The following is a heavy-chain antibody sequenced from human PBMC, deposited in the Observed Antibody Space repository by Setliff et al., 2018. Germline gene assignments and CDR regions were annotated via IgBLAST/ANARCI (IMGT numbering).Heavy chain of an antibody. D-gene: IGHD5-18*01. J-gene: IGHJ6*02. V-gene: IGHV4-59*01. Sequence: PSETLSLTCTVSGGSISPYFWSWIRQSPGKGLEWIGYIYHNGNTNFNPSLESRVTMSVDTSKNQFALNLTSVTAADTAVYYCVRDRTAYSYGLDVWAQGTTVTVSS. CDR1: GGSISPYF. CDR3: VRDRTAYSYGLDV. CDR2: IYHNGNT.